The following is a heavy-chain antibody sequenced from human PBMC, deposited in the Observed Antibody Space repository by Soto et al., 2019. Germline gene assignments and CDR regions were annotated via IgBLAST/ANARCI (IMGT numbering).Heavy chain of an antibody. CDR3: ARHSRAHPPGTAAAGTVWFDP. V-gene: IGHV4-59*08. Sequence: TLSLTCTVSGGSIISYYWSWIRQPPGKGLEWIAYIDYTGSTNYNPSLKSRVTISVDTSRNQFSLKLTSVTAADTAVYYCARHSRAHPPGTAAAGTVWFDPWGQGTLVTSPQ. CDR2: IDYTGST. D-gene: IGHD6-13*01. CDR1: GGSIISYY. J-gene: IGHJ5*02.